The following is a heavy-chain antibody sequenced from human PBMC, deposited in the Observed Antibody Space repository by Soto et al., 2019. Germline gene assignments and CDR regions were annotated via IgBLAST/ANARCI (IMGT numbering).Heavy chain of an antibody. D-gene: IGHD6-19*01. J-gene: IGHJ6*02. V-gene: IGHV3-30*18. CDR2: ISYDGSNK. Sequence: GSLRLSCAASGFTFSSYGMHWVRQAPGKGLEWVAVISYDGSNKYYADSVKGRFTISRDNSKNTLYLQMNSLRAEDTAVYYCAKAGDSSGWYYYYYYYGMDVWGQGTTVTVSS. CDR1: GFTFSSYG. CDR3: AKAGDSSGWYYYYYYYGMDV.